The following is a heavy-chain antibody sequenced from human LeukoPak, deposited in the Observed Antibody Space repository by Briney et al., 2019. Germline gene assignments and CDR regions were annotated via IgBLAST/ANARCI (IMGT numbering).Heavy chain of an antibody. Sequence: ASVKVSCKASGYTFTGYYMHWVRQAPGPGLEWMGWINPNSGGTNYAQKFQGRVTMTRDTSISTAYMELSRLRSDDTAVYYCARVGYCSSTSCYPPNVWGKGTTVTVSS. J-gene: IGHJ6*04. CDR2: INPNSGGT. D-gene: IGHD2-2*01. CDR3: ARVGYCSSTSCYPPNV. CDR1: GYTFTGYY. V-gene: IGHV1-2*02.